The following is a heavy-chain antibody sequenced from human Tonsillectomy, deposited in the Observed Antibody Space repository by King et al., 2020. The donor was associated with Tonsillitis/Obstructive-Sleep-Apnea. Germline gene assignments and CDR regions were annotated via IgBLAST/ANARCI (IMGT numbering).Heavy chain of an antibody. J-gene: IGHJ3*02. D-gene: IGHD5-12*01. Sequence: QLVHSGAEVKEPGESLRISCKGSGYIFASYWINWVRQMPGKGLEWMGKIDPSDSYANYSPSFQGHVTFSVDKSISTAHLQWSSLRASDNAMYYCARGGIGYDFAFDIWGQGTMVTVSS. CDR1: GYIFASYW. V-gene: IGHV5-10-1*01. CDR3: ARGGIGYDFAFDI. CDR2: IDPSDSYA.